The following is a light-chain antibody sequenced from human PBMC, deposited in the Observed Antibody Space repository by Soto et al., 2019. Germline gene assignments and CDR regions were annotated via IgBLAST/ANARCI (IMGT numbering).Light chain of an antibody. CDR3: QQTYSLPHT. CDR2: ATS. V-gene: IGKV1-39*01. Sequence: DIQMTQSPPSLSASVGDSITITCRANQSISTYLNWYRQKPGKAPELLIFATSSLQRGVPSRFSGSGSGTDFTLTISSLQPGDFETYYCQQTYSLPHTFGGGTKV. CDR1: QSISTY. J-gene: IGKJ4*01.